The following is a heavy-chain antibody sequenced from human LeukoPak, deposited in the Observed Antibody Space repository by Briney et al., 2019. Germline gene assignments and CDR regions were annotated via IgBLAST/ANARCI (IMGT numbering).Heavy chain of an antibody. CDR3: ARESAPTYYDILTVGNGMDV. Sequence: PGGSLRLSCAASGFTFSSHWMTWVRQAPGKGLEWVANIKQDGSEKYYVDSVKGRFTISRDNAKNSLYLQMNSLRAEDTAVYYCARESAPTYYDILTVGNGMDVWGQGTTVTVSS. CDR1: GFTFSSHW. D-gene: IGHD3-9*01. J-gene: IGHJ6*02. V-gene: IGHV3-7*01. CDR2: IKQDGSEK.